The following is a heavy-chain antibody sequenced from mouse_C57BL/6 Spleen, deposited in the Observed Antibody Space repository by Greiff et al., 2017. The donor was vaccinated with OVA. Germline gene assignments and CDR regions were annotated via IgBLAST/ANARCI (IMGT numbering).Heavy chain of an antibody. Sequence: VQLQQSGPELVKPGASVKISCKASGYSFTSYYVHLVNHHPGQGHAVIVLIYPGSGNTKYNEKFKGKATLTADTSSSTAYMQLSSLTSEDSAVYYCARGDGSSYYWYFDVWGTGTTVTVSS. CDR3: ARGDGSSYYWYFDV. J-gene: IGHJ1*03. CDR1: GYSFTSYY. D-gene: IGHD1-1*01. CDR2: IYPGSGNT. V-gene: IGHV1-66*01.